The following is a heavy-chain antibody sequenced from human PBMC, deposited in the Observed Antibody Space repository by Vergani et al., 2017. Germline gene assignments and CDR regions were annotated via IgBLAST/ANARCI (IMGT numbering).Heavy chain of an antibody. D-gene: IGHD6-13*01. CDR1: GGSISSGSYY. J-gene: IGHJ6*02. Sequence: QVQLQESGPGLVRPSQTLSLTCTVSGGSISSGSYYWIWFRQPPGKGLEWIGRFYTGGGTSYNPSLKSRVTISVDTSKNQFSLQLSSVTAADTAVYYCARDPLYSTTWPFLLLDMDVWGQGTTVTVSS. CDR3: ARDPLYSTTWPFLLLDMDV. CDR2: FYTGGGT. V-gene: IGHV4-61*02.